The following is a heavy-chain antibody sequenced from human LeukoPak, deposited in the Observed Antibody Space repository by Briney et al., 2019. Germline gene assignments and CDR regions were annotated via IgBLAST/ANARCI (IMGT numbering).Heavy chain of an antibody. Sequence: TSETLSLTCTVSGGSISSYYWSWIRQPPGKGLEWIGYIYTSGSTNYNPSLKSRVTISVDTSKNQFSLKLSSVTAADTAVYYCARRMNYYYYMDVWGKGTTVTVSS. CDR3: ARRMNYYYYMDV. V-gene: IGHV4-4*09. CDR1: GGSISSYY. CDR2: IYTSGST. J-gene: IGHJ6*03.